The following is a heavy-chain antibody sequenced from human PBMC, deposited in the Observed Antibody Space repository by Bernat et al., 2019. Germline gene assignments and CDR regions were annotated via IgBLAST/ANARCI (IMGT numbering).Heavy chain of an antibody. CDR1: DLTFTIFW. Sequence: EVQLVESGGGLVEPGGSLRLSCAASDLTFTIFWMNWVRQAPGKGLEWVGRIKSIGGGGTTDYAAPVKGRFTISRDDSKKTLFLQMNSLKTEDTAVYYCATGDGGSGWYDAGYFQQWGRGTLVTVSS. D-gene: IGHD6-19*01. CDR3: ATGDGGSGWYDAGYFQQ. J-gene: IGHJ1*01. CDR2: IKSIGGGGTT. V-gene: IGHV3-15*07.